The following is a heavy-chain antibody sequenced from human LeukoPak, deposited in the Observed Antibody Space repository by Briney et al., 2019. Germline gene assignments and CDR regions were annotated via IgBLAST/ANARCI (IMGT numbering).Heavy chain of an antibody. CDR1: GYTFTSYA. CDR3: ARAPAGTAYYYYYYGMDV. Sequence: ASMKVSCKASGYTFTSYAMNWVRQAPGQGLEWMGWINTNTGNPTYAQGFTGRFVFSLDTSVSTAYLQISSLKAEDTAVYYCARAPAGTAYYYYYYGMDVWGQGTTVTVSS. J-gene: IGHJ6*02. V-gene: IGHV7-4-1*02. CDR2: INTNTGNP. D-gene: IGHD6-19*01.